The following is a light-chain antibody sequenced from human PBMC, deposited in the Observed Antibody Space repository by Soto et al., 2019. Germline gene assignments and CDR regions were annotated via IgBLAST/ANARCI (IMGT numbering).Light chain of an antibody. V-gene: IGKV1-5*03. CDR2: KAS. CDR3: QQYDSLSLT. CDR1: QSISSW. J-gene: IGKJ4*01. Sequence: DIQMTQSPSTLSASVGDRVTITCRASQSISSWLAWYQQKPGKAPKRLIYKASSLESGVPSRFSGSGSGTEFTLTISSLQPDDFATYYCQQYDSLSLTFGGGTKVEIK.